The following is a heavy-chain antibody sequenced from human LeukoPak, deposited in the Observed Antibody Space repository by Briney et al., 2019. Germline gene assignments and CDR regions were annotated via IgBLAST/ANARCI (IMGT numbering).Heavy chain of an antibody. CDR2: ISYDGSNK. V-gene: IGHV3-30*18. D-gene: IGHD5-18*01. J-gene: IGHJ4*02. Sequence: PGGSLRLSCAASGFTFSSYGMHWVRQAPGKGLEWVAVISYDGSNKYYADSVKGRFTISRDNSKNTMYLQLNSLRVEDTAVYYCAKDQERWGGYSYGLPFDYWGQGILVTVSS. CDR1: GFTFSSYG. CDR3: AKDQERWGGYSYGLPFDY.